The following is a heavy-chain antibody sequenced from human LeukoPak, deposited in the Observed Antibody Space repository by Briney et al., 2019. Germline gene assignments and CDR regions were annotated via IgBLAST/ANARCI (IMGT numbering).Heavy chain of an antibody. CDR3: AREEWYDAFDI. V-gene: IGHV1-69*13. CDR2: IIPIFGTA. D-gene: IGHD3-3*01. Sequence: GASVKVSCEASGGTFSSYAISWVRQAPGQGLEWMGRIIPIFGTANYAQKFQGRVTITADESTSTAYMELSSLRSEDTAVYYCAREEWYDAFDIWGQGTMVTVSS. J-gene: IGHJ3*02. CDR1: GGTFSSYA.